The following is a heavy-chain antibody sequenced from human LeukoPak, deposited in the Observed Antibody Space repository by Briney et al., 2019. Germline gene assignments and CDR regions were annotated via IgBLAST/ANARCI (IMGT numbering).Heavy chain of an antibody. CDR3: ARRQGCSSTSCPPDS. Sequence: GESLQISGRCSGSSFTTYWIGGVRQLPGKGLEWMGIIYPGDSDTRYSPSFQGQVTMSADKSINTAYLQSSSLKASDTAMYYCARRQGCSSTSCPPDSWGQGTLVTVSS. CDR2: IYPGDSDT. J-gene: IGHJ4*02. V-gene: IGHV5-51*01. D-gene: IGHD2-2*01. CDR1: GSSFTTYW.